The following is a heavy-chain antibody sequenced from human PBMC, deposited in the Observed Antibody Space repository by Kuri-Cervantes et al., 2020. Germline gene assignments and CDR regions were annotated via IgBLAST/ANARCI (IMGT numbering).Heavy chain of an antibody. V-gene: IGHV3-66*01. CDR1: GFTVSSNY. CDR3: ARDWGSSGWFDY. Sequence: GGSLRLSCAASGFTVSSNYMSWVRQAPGKGLEWVSVIYSGGSTYYADSVKGRFTISRDNSKNTLYLQMDSLRAEDTAVYYCARDWGSSGWFDYWGQGTLVTVSS. CDR2: IYSGGST. J-gene: IGHJ4*02. D-gene: IGHD6-19*01.